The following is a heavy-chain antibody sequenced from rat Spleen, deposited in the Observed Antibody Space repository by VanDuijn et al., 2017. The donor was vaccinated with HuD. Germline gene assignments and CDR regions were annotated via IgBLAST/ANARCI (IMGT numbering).Heavy chain of an antibody. V-gene: IGHV5-25*01. J-gene: IGHJ3*01. D-gene: IGHD4-1*01. Sequence: EVELVESGGGLVQPGRSMKLSCAASGFTFSNYGMAWVRQAPTKGLEWVASIITSGGSTYFGDSVTVRFAISRDDAKSTLYLQMNSLRSEDTATYYCARHRAYWFAYWGQGTLVTVSS. CDR2: IITSGGST. CDR3: ARHRAYWFAY. CDR1: GFTFSNYG.